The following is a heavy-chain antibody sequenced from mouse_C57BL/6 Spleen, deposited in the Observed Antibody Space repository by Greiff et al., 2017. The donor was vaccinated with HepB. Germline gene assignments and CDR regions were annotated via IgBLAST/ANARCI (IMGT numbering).Heavy chain of an antibody. Sequence: QVQLQQPGAELVKPGASVKMSCKASGYTFTSYWITWVKQRPGQGLEWIGDIYPGSGSTNYNEKFKSKATLAVDTSSSTASMQLSSLTSEDSAVYYCARDDSGAMDYWGQGTSVTVSS. J-gene: IGHJ4*01. D-gene: IGHD2-4*01. CDR3: ARDDSGAMDY. CDR2: IYPGSGST. CDR1: GYTFTSYW. V-gene: IGHV1-55*01.